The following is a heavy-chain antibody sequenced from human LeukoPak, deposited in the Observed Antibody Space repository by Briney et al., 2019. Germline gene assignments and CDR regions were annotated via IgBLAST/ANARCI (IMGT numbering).Heavy chain of an antibody. Sequence: GGSLRLSCVASGFAFNKYAMHWVRQAPGKGLEWVSGISGSGGSTYYADSVKGRFTISRDNSKNTLYLQMNSLRAEDTAVYYCAKEGASGSYFWGQGTLVTVSS. CDR3: AKEGASGSYF. D-gene: IGHD1-26*01. CDR1: GFAFNKYA. V-gene: IGHV3-23*01. CDR2: ISGSGGST. J-gene: IGHJ4*02.